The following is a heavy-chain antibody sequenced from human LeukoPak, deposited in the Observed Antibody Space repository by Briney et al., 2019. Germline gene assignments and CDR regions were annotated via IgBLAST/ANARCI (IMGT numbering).Heavy chain of an antibody. CDR3: ARLVWDTTMADGDIDS. D-gene: IGHD5-18*01. J-gene: IGHJ4*02. CDR2: ISSASTYI. CDR1: GFTFSSYS. V-gene: IGHV3-21*01. Sequence: PGGSLRLSCAASGFTFSSYSMNWDRQAPGKGLEWVSSISSASTYIYYADSVKGRFTISRDNAKNSLYLQMNSLRAEDTAMYYCARLVWDTTMADGDIDSWGQGTLLIVSS.